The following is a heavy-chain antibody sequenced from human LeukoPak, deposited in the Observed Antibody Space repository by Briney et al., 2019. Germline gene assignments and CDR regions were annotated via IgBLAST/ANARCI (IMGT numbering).Heavy chain of an antibody. CDR2: IKQDGSEK. CDR1: GFTFSSYW. Sequence: PGGSLRLSCAASGFTFSSYWMSWVRQAPGKGLEWVANIKQDGSEKYYVDSVKGRFTISRDNAKNSLYLQMNSLRAEDTAVYYSARDGSVPQYSYGSNWFDPWGQGTLVTVSS. CDR3: ARDGSVPQYSYGSNWFDP. J-gene: IGHJ5*02. V-gene: IGHV3-7*03. D-gene: IGHD5-18*01.